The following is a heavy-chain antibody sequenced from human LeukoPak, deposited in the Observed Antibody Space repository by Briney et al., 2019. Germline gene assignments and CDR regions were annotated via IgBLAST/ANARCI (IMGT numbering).Heavy chain of an antibody. CDR2: IRSKANSYAT. V-gene: IGHV3-73*01. D-gene: IGHD6-13*01. CDR3: GGWRNSWYDY. Sequence: GGSLRLSCAASGFTFSGSAMHWVRQASGKGLEWVGRIRSKANSYATAYAASVKGRFTISRDDSKNTAYLQMNSLKTEDTAVYYCGGWRNSWYDYWGQGTLVTVSS. J-gene: IGHJ4*02. CDR1: GFTFSGSA.